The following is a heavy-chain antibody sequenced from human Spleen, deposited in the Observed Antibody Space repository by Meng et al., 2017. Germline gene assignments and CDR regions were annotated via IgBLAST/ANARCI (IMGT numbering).Heavy chain of an antibody. D-gene: IGHD6-19*01. CDR3: TRDPGIAGARDAFDI. J-gene: IGHJ3*02. CDR1: GFTFGDYA. V-gene: IGHV3-49*03. Sequence: GGSLRLSCTASGFTFGDYAMSWFRQAPGKGLEWVGFIRSKAYGGTTEDAASVKGRFTISRDDSKSIAYLQMNSLKTEDTAVYYCTRDPGIAGARDAFDIWGQGTMVTVSS. CDR2: IRSKAYGGTT.